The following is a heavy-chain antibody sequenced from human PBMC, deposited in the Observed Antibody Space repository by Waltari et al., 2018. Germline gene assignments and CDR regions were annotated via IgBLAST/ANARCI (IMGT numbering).Heavy chain of an antibody. J-gene: IGHJ6*02. V-gene: IGHV4-34*01. CDR2: IKHRGST. D-gene: IGHD3-3*01. CDR1: GGSFSGYY. Sequence: QVQLQQWGAGLLKPSETLSLTCAVYGGSFSGYYWSWFRQPPGQGLEWIGEIKHRGSTNYNPSLKSRVTRSVDTSKNQFSLKLSSVTAADTAVYYCARAPYYDFWSGYYRVYYYYGMDVWGQGTTVTVSS. CDR3: ARAPYYDFWSGYYRVYYYYGMDV.